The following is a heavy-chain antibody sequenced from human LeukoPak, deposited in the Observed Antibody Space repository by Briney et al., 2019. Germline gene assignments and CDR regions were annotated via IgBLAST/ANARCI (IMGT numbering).Heavy chain of an antibody. D-gene: IGHD2-8*01. CDR2: INPSGGST. V-gene: IGHV1-46*01. J-gene: IGHJ6*02. Sequence: ASVKVSCKASGYNFISYYMHWVRQAPGQGLEWMGIINPSGGSTSYAQKFQDRVTMTRDTSTSTVYMELSSLKSEDTAVYYCAREDVVLVDAVRYYYYGMDIWGQGTTVTVSS. CDR3: AREDVVLVDAVRYYYYGMDI. CDR1: GYNFISYY.